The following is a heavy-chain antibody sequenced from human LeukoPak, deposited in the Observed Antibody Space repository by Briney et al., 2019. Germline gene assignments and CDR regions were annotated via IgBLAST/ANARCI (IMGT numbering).Heavy chain of an antibody. J-gene: IGHJ6*04. CDR2: INHSGST. CDR3: ARAGGDYSSGWYVSLGV. V-gene: IGHV4-38-2*02. D-gene: IGHD6-19*01. Sequence: SETLSLTCTVSGYSISSGYYWSWIRQPPGKGLEWIGEINHSGSTNYNPSLKSRVTISVDTSKNQFSLKLSSVTAADTAVYYCARAGGDYSSGWYVSLGVWGKGTTVTVSS. CDR1: GYSISSGYY.